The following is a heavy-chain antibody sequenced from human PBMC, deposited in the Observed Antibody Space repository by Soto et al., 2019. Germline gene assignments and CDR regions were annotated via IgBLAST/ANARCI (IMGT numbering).Heavy chain of an antibody. CDR1: GYTFIGHG. CDR2: MSAYNGNA. D-gene: IGHD3-10*01. CDR3: ARGSVRFGELYDSFET. J-gene: IGHJ3*02. V-gene: IGHV1-18*01. Sequence: QVQLVQSGVEVMKPGASVKVSCKASGYTFIGHGISWWRQAAGQGLEWLGWMSAYNGNANYAQKFQDRVTLTRDTSTSTAHMELRSLRSDDTAVYYCARGSVRFGELYDSFETRGQGTMLIVSS.